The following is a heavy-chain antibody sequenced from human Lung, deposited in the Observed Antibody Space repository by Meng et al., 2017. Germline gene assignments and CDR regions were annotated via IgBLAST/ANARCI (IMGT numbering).Heavy chain of an antibody. J-gene: IGHJ4*02. Sequence: QVQLVQSGAEVKTPGASVKASCKASGYIFFTYTMHWVRQAPGQRLEWMGGINAGNGNTKFSQKFQGRVTITRDTSASTAYMEMSSLRSEDAAVYYCAGDAAMVKGGDYWGQRTLVTVSS. CDR3: AGDAAMVKGGDY. D-gene: IGHD5-18*01. V-gene: IGHV1-3*01. CDR2: INAGNGNT. CDR1: GYIFFTYT.